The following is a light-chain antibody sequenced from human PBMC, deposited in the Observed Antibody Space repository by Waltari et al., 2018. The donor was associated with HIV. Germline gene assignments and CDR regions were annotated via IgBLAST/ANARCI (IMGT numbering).Light chain of an antibody. CDR2: SNK. CDR1: SSNIGSNT. J-gene: IGLJ1*01. Sequence: QSVLTQPPSTSGTPGQRVTISYSGSSSNIGSNTVNWYQHLPGAAPKLLIFSNKQRPSGVPDRFSGSKSDTSASLAISGLQSEDEADYYCAAWDDKLSGFYVFGSGTKVTVL. V-gene: IGLV1-44*01. CDR3: AAWDDKLSGFYV.